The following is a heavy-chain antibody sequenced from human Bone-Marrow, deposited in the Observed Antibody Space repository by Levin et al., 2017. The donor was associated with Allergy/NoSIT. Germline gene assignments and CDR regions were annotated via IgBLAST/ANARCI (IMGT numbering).Heavy chain of an antibody. V-gene: IGHV4-59*01. CDR1: GGSISVYY. D-gene: IGHD6-13*01. CDR2: VFYSGST. Sequence: SETLSLTCTISGGSISVYYWSWSRQSPGKGLEWIGYVFYSGSTKYNPSLKSRVTISVDTSKNQFSLKLSSVTVADTAVYYCASDLVAAGGTGMDVWGHGTTVTVSS. J-gene: IGHJ6*02. CDR3: ASDLVAAGGTGMDV.